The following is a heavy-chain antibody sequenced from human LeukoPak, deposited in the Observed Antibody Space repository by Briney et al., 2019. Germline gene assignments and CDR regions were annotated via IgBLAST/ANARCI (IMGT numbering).Heavy chain of an antibody. CDR3: AREGGYSGYDSGYYFDY. Sequence: GGSLRLSCAASGFTFSSYEMNWVRQAQGKGLEWVSYISRIRNTIYYATSVTGRFTISRDNAKNSLYLQMNSLRAEDTAVYYCAREGGYSGYDSGYYFDYWGQGTLVTVSS. D-gene: IGHD5-12*01. CDR1: GFTFSSYE. V-gene: IGHV3-48*03. J-gene: IGHJ4*02. CDR2: ISRIRNTI.